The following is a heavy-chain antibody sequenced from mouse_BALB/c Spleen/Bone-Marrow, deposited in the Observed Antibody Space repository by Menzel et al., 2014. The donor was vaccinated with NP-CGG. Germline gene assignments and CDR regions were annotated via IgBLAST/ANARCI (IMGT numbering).Heavy chain of an antibody. CDR1: GYTFTTYT. J-gene: IGHJ3*01. Sequence: VMLVESGAELARPGASVKMSCRASGYTFTTYTVHWVKQRPGQGLEWIGYINPSSDYTNYNQKFKDKATLTADKSSSTAYLQLSYLTSEDSAVCYCARRGVYDYPWFVNWGQRTLVTGSA. CDR2: INPSSDYT. V-gene: IGHV1-4*01. CDR3: ARRGVYDYPWFVN. D-gene: IGHD2-4*01.